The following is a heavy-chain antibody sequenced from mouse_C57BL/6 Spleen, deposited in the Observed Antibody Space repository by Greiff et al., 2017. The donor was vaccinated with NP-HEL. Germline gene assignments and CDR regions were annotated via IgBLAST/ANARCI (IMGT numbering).Heavy chain of an antibody. J-gene: IGHJ2*01. CDR1: GYTFTDYE. Sequence: VQGVESGAELVRPGASVTLSCKASGYTFTDYEMHWVKQTPVHGLEWIGAIDPETGGTAYNQKFKGKAILTADKSSSTAYMELRSLTSEDSAVYYCTRYPDYDWGQGTTLTVSS. D-gene: IGHD2-4*01. V-gene: IGHV1-15*01. CDR3: TRYPDYD. CDR2: IDPETGGT.